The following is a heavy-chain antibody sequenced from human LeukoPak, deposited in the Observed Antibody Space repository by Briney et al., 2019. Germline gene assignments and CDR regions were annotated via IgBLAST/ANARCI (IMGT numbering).Heavy chain of an antibody. Sequence: SETLSLTCTVSGXSISSYNDFWGWIRQPPGKGLEWIGYIYYSGSTNYTPSLRRRVTISLDTSKNQFSLKLSSVTAADTALYYCARQSQGYCSSTSCHSWFDPWGQGTLVTVSS. CDR3: ARQSQGYCSSTSCHSWFDP. V-gene: IGHV4-61*01. D-gene: IGHD2-2*01. CDR2: IYYSGST. J-gene: IGHJ5*02. CDR1: GXSISSYNDF.